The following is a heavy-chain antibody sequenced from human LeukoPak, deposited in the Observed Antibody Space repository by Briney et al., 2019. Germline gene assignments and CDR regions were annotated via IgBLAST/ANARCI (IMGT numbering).Heavy chain of an antibody. Sequence: GGSLRLSCAASGFTFSSYGMHWVRQAPGKGLERVAVIWYGGSNKYYADSVKGRFTISRDNSKNTLYLQMNSLRAEDTAVYYCAKDRRITMVRGPYYFDYWGQGTLVTVSS. V-gene: IGHV3-30*02. D-gene: IGHD3-10*01. CDR2: IWYGGSNK. CDR3: AKDRRITMVRGPYYFDY. CDR1: GFTFSSYG. J-gene: IGHJ4*02.